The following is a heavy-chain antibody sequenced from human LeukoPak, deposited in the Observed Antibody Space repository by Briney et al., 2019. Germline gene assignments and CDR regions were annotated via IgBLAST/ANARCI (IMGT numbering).Heavy chain of an antibody. CDR3: ARYCSSTSCYIDY. Sequence: GGSLRLSCAVSGFNFRDHWMDWVRQAPGKGLQWVAVIWYDGSNKYYADSVKGRFTISRDNSKNTLYLQMNSLRAEDTAVYYCARYCSSTSCYIDYWGQGTLVTVSS. J-gene: IGHJ4*02. CDR1: GFNFRDHW. CDR2: IWYDGSNK. D-gene: IGHD2-2*01. V-gene: IGHV3-33*08.